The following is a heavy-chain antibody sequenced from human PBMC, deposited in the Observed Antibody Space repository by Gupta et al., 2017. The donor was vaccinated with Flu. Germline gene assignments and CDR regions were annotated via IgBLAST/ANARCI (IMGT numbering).Heavy chain of an antibody. CDR3: AKDSGSGSWSVLDY. D-gene: IGHD3-10*01. CDR2: ISWNNGNI. J-gene: IGHJ4*02. Sequence: DDYAMHWVRQAPGKGLEWVSGISWNNGNIGYADSVKGRFTISRDNAKNSLYLQMNSLRAEDTALYYCAKDSGSGSWSVLDYWGQGTLVTVSS. V-gene: IGHV3-9*01. CDR1: DDYA.